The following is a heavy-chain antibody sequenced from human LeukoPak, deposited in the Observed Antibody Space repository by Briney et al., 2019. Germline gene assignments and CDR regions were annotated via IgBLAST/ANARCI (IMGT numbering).Heavy chain of an antibody. J-gene: IGHJ4*02. D-gene: IGHD6-19*01. CDR1: GGSISSSSYY. Sequence: SETLSLTCTVSGGSISSSSYYWGWLRQPPGKGLEWIGSIYYSGSTYYNPSLKSRVTISVDTSKNQFSLKLSSVTAADTAVYYCARFSGWYSDYWGQGTLVTVSS. CDR3: ARFSGWYSDY. CDR2: IYYSGST. V-gene: IGHV4-39*01.